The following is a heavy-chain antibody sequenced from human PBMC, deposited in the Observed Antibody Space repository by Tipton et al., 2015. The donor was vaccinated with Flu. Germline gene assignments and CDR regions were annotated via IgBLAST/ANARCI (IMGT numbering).Heavy chain of an antibody. CDR1: GFTFSSHW. CDR3: AKRYCSSTTCYIPDALAI. V-gene: IGHV3-7*03. CDR2: IKQDGSEK. Sequence: SLRLSCAASGFTFSSHWMHWVRQGPGKGLEWVANIKQDGSEKYYVDSVKGRFTISRDNAKNSLYLQMNNLRVEDTAVYYCAKRYCSSTTCYIPDALAIWGQGTMVTVSS. D-gene: IGHD2-2*01. J-gene: IGHJ3*02.